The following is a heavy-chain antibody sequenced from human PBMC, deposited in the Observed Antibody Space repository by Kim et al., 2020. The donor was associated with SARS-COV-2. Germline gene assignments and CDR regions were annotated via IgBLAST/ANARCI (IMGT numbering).Heavy chain of an antibody. D-gene: IGHD1-26*01. CDR2: ISYDGSNK. J-gene: IGHJ4*02. CDR1: GFTFSSYA. V-gene: IGHV3-30*04. Sequence: GGSLRLSCAASGFTFSSYAMHWVRQAPGKGLEWVAVISYDGSNKYYADSVKGRFTISRDNSKNTLYLQMNSLRAEDTAVYYCARDLSGSYLGGGGFDYWGQGTLVTVSS. CDR3: ARDLSGSYLGGGGFDY.